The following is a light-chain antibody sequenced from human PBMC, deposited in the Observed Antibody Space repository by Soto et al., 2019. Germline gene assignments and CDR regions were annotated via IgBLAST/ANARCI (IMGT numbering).Light chain of an antibody. CDR3: SSYTTSSTLGV. Sequence: QSALTQPASVSGSPGQSITISCTGTSSDVGAYNYVSWYQQHPGKAPKLMIYDVSNRPSGVSNRFSGSKSGNTASLTISGRQAEDEADYYCSSYTTSSTLGVFGTGTKLTVL. J-gene: IGLJ1*01. CDR1: SSDVGAYNY. V-gene: IGLV2-14*01. CDR2: DVS.